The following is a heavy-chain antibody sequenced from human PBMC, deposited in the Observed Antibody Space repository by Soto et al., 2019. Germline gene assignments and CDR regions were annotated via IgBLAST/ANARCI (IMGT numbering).Heavy chain of an antibody. CDR3: AAEPCGFRYYYGLDG. J-gene: IGHJ6*02. Sequence: QMQLVQSGPEVKKPGTSVKVSCKASGFTFTSSAMQWVRQARGQRLEWIGWIVVGSGNTNYAQKFQERVTITRDISTRTAYMELSSLRSEDTALYYCAAEPCGFRYYYGLDGWGPGTTVTVSS. CDR2: IVVGSGNT. D-gene: IGHD3-10*01. CDR1: GFTFTSSA. V-gene: IGHV1-58*02.